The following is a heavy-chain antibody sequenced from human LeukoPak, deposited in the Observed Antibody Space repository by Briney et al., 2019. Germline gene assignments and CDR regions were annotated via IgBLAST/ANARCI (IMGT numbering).Heavy chain of an antibody. CDR3: ARTVTDTYYDFWSGYFPYYYYMDV. J-gene: IGHJ6*03. Sequence: GASVKVSCKASGYTFTSYDINWVRQATGQGLEWMGWMNPNSGNTGYAQKFQGRVTITRNTSISTAYMELSSLRSEDTAVYYCARTVTDTYYDFWSGYFPYYYYMDVWGKGTMVTVSS. D-gene: IGHD3-3*01. CDR1: GYTFTSYD. V-gene: IGHV1-8*03. CDR2: MNPNSGNT.